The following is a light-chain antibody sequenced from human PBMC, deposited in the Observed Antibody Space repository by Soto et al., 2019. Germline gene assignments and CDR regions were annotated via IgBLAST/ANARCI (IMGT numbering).Light chain of an antibody. Sequence: IQMTQSPFSLSASVGDRVTITCRASQTINRYLSWYQQKPGKAPNLLISAASTLQAGVPSRFSGSESGTEFTLTISSLQPEDFATYYCQQTYSSPWTFGQGTKVEIK. CDR3: QQTYSSPWT. CDR2: AAS. V-gene: IGKV1-39*01. CDR1: QTINRY. J-gene: IGKJ1*01.